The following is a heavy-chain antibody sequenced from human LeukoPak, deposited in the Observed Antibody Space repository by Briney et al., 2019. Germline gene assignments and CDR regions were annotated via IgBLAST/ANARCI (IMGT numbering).Heavy chain of an antibody. CDR1: GGTFSSYA. V-gene: IGHV1-69*04. CDR2: IIPILGIA. J-gene: IGHJ1*01. D-gene: IGHD6-13*01. Sequence: ASVKVSCKASGGTFSSYAISWVRQAPGQGLEWMGRIIPILGIANYAQKFQGRVTITADKSTSTAYMELSSLRSEDTAVYYCARDSSSWFFQHWGQGPLVTVSS. CDR3: ARDSSSWFFQH.